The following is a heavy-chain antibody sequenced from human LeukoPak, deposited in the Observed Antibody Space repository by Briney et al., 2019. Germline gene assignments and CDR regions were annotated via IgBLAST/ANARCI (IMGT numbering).Heavy chain of an antibody. CDR2: IYYTGST. V-gene: IGHV4-59*01. CDR1: GGSISSYY. J-gene: IGHJ6*04. CDR3: ARGHYGSGSYYMDV. Sequence: PSETLSLTCTVSGGSISSYYWSWIWLPPGKGLEWIGYIYYTGSTNNNPSLNSRGTISVDTSKNQFSLKLSSVTAADTAVYYCARGHYGSGSYYMDVWGKGTTVTVSS. D-gene: IGHD3-10*01.